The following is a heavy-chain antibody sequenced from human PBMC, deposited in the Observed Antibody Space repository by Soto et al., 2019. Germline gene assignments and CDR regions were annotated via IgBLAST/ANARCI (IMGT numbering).Heavy chain of an antibody. CDR1: GGTFSSYA. CDR2: IIPIFGTA. Sequence: GASVKVSCKASGGTFSSYAISWVRQAPGQGLEWMGGIIPIFGTANYAQKFQGRVTITADESTSTAYMELSSLRSEDTAVYYCARSGVVEIQLWDGYYYGMDVWGQGTTVTVSS. J-gene: IGHJ6*02. D-gene: IGHD5-18*01. V-gene: IGHV1-69*13. CDR3: ARSGVVEIQLWDGYYYGMDV.